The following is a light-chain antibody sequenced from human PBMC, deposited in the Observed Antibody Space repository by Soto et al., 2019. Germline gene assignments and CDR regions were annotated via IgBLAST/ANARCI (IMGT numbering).Light chain of an antibody. CDR1: KLGDKY. CDR2: QDT. CDR3: QAWDSGTVV. J-gene: IGLJ2*01. V-gene: IGLV3-1*01. Sequence: SYELTQPPSVSVSPGQTASITCSGDKLGDKYASWYQQKPGQSPVLVIYQDTRRPSGIPERFFGSNSGNTATLTISGTQAVDEADYFCQAWDSGTVVFGGGTKLTVL.